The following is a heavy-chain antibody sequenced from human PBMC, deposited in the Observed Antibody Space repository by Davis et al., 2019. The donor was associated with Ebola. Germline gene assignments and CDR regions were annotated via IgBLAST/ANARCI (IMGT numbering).Heavy chain of an antibody. CDR2: MNPNSGNT. D-gene: IGHD3-10*01. CDR3: ARAPTWSQINYYCFDY. CDR1: GYTFTSYD. Sequence: ASVKVSCKASGYTFTSYDINWVRQATGQGLEWMGWMNPNSGNTGFAQKFQGRITMTRNTSISTAYMELSSLRSEDTAVYYCARAPTWSQINYYCFDYWGQGTLVTVSS. V-gene: IGHV1-8*01. J-gene: IGHJ4*02.